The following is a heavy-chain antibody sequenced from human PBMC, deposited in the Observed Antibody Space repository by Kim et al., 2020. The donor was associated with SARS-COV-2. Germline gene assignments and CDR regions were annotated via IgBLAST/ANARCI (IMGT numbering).Heavy chain of an antibody. V-gene: IGHV1-46*03. Sequence: ASVKVSCKASGYTFTTSHIQWVRQAPGQGLEWMGIINPSGGGTTYAQELQGRVTMTRDTSTGTVYMELNSLRSEDTALYYCARGTWGGGGWGYGSGQYNRFDPWGQGTLVIVSS. CDR2: INPSGGGT. D-gene: IGHD3-10*01. CDR3: ARGTWGGGGWGYGSGQYNRFDP. CDR1: GYTFTTSH. J-gene: IGHJ5*02.